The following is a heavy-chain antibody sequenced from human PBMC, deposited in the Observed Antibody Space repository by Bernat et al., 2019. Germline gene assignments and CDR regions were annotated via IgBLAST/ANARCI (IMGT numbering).Heavy chain of an antibody. CDR1: GGSISSGGYY. CDR2: IYYSGST. D-gene: IGHD2-2*01. CDR3: AKDRRWDGYCSSTSCTVDY. J-gene: IGHJ4*02. Sequence: QVQLQESGPGLVKPSQTLSLTCTVSGGSISSGGYYWSWIRQHPGKGLEWIGYIYYSGSTYYNPSLKSRVTISVDTSKNQFSLKLSSVTAADTAVYYCAKDRRWDGYCSSTSCTVDYWGQGTLVTVSS. V-gene: IGHV4-31*03.